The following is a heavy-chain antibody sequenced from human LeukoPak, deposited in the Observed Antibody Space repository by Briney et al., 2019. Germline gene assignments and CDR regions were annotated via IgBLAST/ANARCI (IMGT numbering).Heavy chain of an antibody. CDR3: ALTFSENAYDI. Sequence: ASVKVSCKSFGYTFTNYYVHWVRQAPGQGLEWMGRINPSSGVTNYAQTFQGRVTMTRDTSITTAYMELSSLRSDDTAVYYCALTFSENAYDIWGQGTMISVSS. CDR2: INPSSGVT. D-gene: IGHD1-26*01. V-gene: IGHV1-2*06. CDR1: GYTFTNYY. J-gene: IGHJ3*02.